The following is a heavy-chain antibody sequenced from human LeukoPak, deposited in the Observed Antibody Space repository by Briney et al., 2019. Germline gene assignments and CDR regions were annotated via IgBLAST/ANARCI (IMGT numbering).Heavy chain of an antibody. J-gene: IGHJ5*02. Sequence: GASVKVSCKASGYTFTSYDINWVRQATGQGLEWMGWMNPNSGNTGYAQKFQGRATITRNTSISTAYMELSSLRSEDTAVYYCARMDGYDFWSGYNNWFDPWGQGTLVTVSS. CDR3: ARMDGYDFWSGYNNWFDP. V-gene: IGHV1-8*03. CDR1: GYTFTSYD. D-gene: IGHD3-3*01. CDR2: MNPNSGNT.